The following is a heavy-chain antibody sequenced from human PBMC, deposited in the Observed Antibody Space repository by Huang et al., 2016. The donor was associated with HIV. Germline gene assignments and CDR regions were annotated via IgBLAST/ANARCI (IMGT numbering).Heavy chain of an antibody. V-gene: IGHV3-30*18. CDR1: GFSFSDSG. CDR2: ISYDGRNK. J-gene: IGHJ4*02. CDR3: AKDRRAYYYGSGIEY. Sequence: QVQLVESGGGVVEPGRSLRVSCAASGFSFSDSGMHWGRQAPCKVVGWVGVISYDGRNKFYADSVKGRFTISRDNSKNTVYLQMNSLRAGDTAVYYCAKDRRAYYYGSGIEYWGQGARVTVSS. D-gene: IGHD3-10*01.